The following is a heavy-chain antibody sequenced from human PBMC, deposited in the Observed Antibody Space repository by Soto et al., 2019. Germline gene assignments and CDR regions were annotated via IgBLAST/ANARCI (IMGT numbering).Heavy chain of an antibody. Sequence: PWGCMRLSCAACGVKFNNYAMSLVRQAPGKGLEWVSLISATGGGTYYADSVKGRFTISRDNSHNTLYLQVHSLTAEDTAVYYCAKDRRAGGNSAFYFDFWGQGAQVTVSS. CDR3: AKDRRAGGNSAFYFDF. V-gene: IGHV3-23*01. D-gene: IGHD3-16*01. J-gene: IGHJ4*02. CDR1: GVKFNNYA. CDR2: ISATGGGT.